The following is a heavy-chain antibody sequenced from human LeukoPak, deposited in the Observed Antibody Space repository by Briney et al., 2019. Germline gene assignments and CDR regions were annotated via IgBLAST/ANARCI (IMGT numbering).Heavy chain of an antibody. CDR3: TRGGTMVRGVVSGLDV. CDR2: INAAHDAT. V-gene: IGHV3-48*01. J-gene: IGHJ6*02. D-gene: IGHD3-10*01. CDR1: GFTFSSYS. Sequence: PGGSLRLSCAASGFTFSSYSMNWVRQAPGKGLEWLSYINAAHDATYYADSVKGRFTISRDNAKNSLYLQMNSLRAEDTAVYYCTRGGTMVRGVVSGLDVWGQGTTVTVSS.